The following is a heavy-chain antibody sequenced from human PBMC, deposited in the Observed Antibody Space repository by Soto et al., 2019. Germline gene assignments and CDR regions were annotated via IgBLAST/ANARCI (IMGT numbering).Heavy chain of an antibody. CDR2: IYYSGST. Sequence: PSETLSLTCTVSGGSISSYYWSWIRQPPGKGLEWIGYIYYSGSTNYNPSLKSRVTISVDTSKNQFSLKLSSVTAADTAVYYCARVDFDWLSFDYWGQGTLVTVSS. J-gene: IGHJ4*02. CDR3: ARVDFDWLSFDY. V-gene: IGHV4-59*01. D-gene: IGHD3-9*01. CDR1: GGSISSYY.